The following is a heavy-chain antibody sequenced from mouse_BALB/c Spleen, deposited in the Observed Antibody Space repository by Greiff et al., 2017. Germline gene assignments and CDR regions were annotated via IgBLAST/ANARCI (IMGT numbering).Heavy chain of an antibody. CDR1: GFNIKDTY. CDR3: ARNYGSSYDWYFDV. CDR2: IDPANGNT. V-gene: IGHV14-3*02. D-gene: IGHD1-1*01. Sequence: EVQLQQSGAELVKPGASVKLSCTASGFNIKDTYMHWVKQRPEQGLEWIGRIDPANGNTKYDPKFQGKATITADTSSNTAYLQLSSLTSEDTAVYYCARNYGSSYDWYFDVWGAGTTVTVSS. J-gene: IGHJ1*01.